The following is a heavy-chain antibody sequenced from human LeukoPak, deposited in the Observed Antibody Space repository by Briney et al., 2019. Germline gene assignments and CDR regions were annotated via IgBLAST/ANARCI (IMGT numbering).Heavy chain of an antibody. CDR3: ARTKKTMHRYDSSGYSLAY. D-gene: IGHD3-22*01. V-gene: IGHV7-4-1*02. CDR1: GYTFTSYA. J-gene: IGHJ4*02. Sequence: GASVKVSCKASGYTFTSYAMNWVRQAPGQGLEWMGWINTTTGNPTYAQGFTGRFVFSLDTSVSTAYLQISSLKAEDTAVYYCARTKKTMHRYDSSGYSLAYWGQGTLVTVSS. CDR2: INTTTGNP.